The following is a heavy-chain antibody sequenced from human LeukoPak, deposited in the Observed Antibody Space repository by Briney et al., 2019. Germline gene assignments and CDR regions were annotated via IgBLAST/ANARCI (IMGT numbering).Heavy chain of an antibody. CDR3: AKEGCGGDCYSLAFDI. D-gene: IGHD2-21*02. CDR2: ISGSGGST. Sequence: GGSLRLSCAASGFTFSSYAMYWVRQAPGKGLEWVSGISGSGGSTYYADSVKGRFTISRDDSKNTLYLQMNSLRAEDTAVYYCAKEGCGGDCYSLAFDIWGQGTMVTVSS. CDR1: GFTFSSYA. J-gene: IGHJ3*02. V-gene: IGHV3-23*01.